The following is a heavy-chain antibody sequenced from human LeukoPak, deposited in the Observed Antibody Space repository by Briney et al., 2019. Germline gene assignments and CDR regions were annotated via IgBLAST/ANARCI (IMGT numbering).Heavy chain of an antibody. J-gene: IGHJ4*02. CDR2: INHSGST. CDR1: GGSFSGYY. D-gene: IGHD3-22*01. V-gene: IGHV4-34*01. CDR3: ARGIRSYYDSSGIYYFDY. Sequence: MPSETLSLXCAVYGGSFSGYYWSWIRQPPGKGLEWIGEINHSGSTNYNPSLKSRVTISVDTSKNQFSLKLSSVTAADTAVYYCARGIRSYYDSSGIYYFDYWGQGTLVTVSS.